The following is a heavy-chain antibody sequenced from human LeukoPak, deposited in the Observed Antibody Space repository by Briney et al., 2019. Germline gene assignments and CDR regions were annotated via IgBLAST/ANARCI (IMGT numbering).Heavy chain of an antibody. Sequence: PGGSLRLSCAASGFTFSSYAMHWVRQAPGKGLEWVAVISYDGSNKYYADSAKGRFTISRDNSKNTLYLQMNSLRAEDTAVYYCVSGSGSYRFDYWGQGTLVTVSS. J-gene: IGHJ4*02. D-gene: IGHD1-26*01. V-gene: IGHV3-30-3*01. CDR1: GFTFSSYA. CDR2: ISYDGSNK. CDR3: VSGSGSYRFDY.